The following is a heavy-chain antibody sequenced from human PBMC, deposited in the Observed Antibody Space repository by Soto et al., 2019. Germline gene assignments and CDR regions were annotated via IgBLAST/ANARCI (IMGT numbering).Heavy chain of an antibody. Sequence: QLLQSGGGLVQPGGSLTLSCAASGFTFGTTDMSWVRQAHGEGLEWVSTIDGSGGITYYADSVKGRFTISRDNSRNTVYLPMNSLRGDDTALYYCVKNSGWFNTWGQGALVTVSS. CDR2: IDGSGGIT. CDR1: GFTFGTTD. J-gene: IGHJ5*02. CDR3: VKNSGWFNT. V-gene: IGHV3-23*01. D-gene: IGHD3-10*01.